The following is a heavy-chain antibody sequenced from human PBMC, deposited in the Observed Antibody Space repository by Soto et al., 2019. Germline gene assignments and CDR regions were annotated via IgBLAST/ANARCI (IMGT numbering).Heavy chain of an antibody. V-gene: IGHV3-33*01. CDR1: GFTFSRYG. CDR2: IWYDGSNK. D-gene: IGHD2-15*01. Sequence: QVQLVESGGGVVQPGRSLRLSCAASGFTFSRYGMHWVRQAPGKGLEWVAVIWYDGSNKYYADSVKGRFTISRDNSKNTLYLQMNSLRAEDTAVYYCARDSCGGSCYSDQGWFDPWGQGTLVTVSS. CDR3: ARDSCGGSCYSDQGWFDP. J-gene: IGHJ5*02.